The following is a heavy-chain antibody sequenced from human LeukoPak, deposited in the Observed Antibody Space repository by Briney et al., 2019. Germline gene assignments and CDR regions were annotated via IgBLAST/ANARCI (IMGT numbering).Heavy chain of an antibody. CDR3: ARAGGIAVPYWFDP. CDR1: GGSISSYY. Sequence: SETLSLTCTVSGGSISSYYWSWIRQPPGKGLEWIGHIYNSGSTNYNPSLKSRVTISVDTSKNQFSLKLSSVTAADTAVYYCARAGGIAVPYWFDPWGQGILVTVSS. CDR2: IYNSGST. J-gene: IGHJ5*02. V-gene: IGHV4-59*01. D-gene: IGHD6-19*01.